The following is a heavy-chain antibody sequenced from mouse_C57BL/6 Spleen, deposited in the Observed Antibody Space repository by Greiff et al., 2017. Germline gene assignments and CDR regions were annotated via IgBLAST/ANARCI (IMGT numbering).Heavy chain of an antibody. V-gene: IGHV1-55*01. CDR3: ARGHDYVDY. J-gene: IGHJ2*01. D-gene: IGHD2-3*01. CDR2: SFAGIGST. CDR1: GYSFTSYW. Sequence: LQQSGASVMMSCKASGYSFTSYWLTWVKQRPGQVLEWLGDSFAGIGSTYSDEKFKSKATLTVDKSSITAYMQLSSLTSEDTAVYYCARGHDYVDYWGQGTTLTVSS.